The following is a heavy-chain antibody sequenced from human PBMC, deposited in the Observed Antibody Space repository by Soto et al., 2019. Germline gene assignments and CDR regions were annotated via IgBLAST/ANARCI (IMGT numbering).Heavy chain of an antibody. Sequence: PEETLSLTCAVYGGSFSGYYWSWIRQPPGKGLEWIGEINHSGSTNHNPSLKSRVTISVDTSKNQFSLKLSSVTAADTAVYYCARGRKQQLPPFYYYYYGMDVWGQGTTVTVSS. CDR3: ARGRKQQLPPFYYYYYGMDV. CDR2: INHSGST. J-gene: IGHJ6*02. D-gene: IGHD6-13*01. V-gene: IGHV4-34*01. CDR1: GGSFSGYY.